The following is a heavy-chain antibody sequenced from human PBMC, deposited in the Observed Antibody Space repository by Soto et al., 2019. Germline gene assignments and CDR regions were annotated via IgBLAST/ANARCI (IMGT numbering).Heavy chain of an antibody. D-gene: IGHD2-15*01. J-gene: IGHJ6*02. CDR1: GGTFSTYA. CDR3: ARRYCISSSCYLYGMDV. V-gene: IGHV1-69*12. Sequence: QVQLVQSGAEVTKPGSSVKVSCKASGGTFSTYAISWVRQAPGQGLEWMGGIIPMFGTANYAQKFQGRVTITADESTSTAYMELSSLRSEDTAVFYCARRYCISSSCYLYGMDVWGQGTTVTVSS. CDR2: IIPMFGTA.